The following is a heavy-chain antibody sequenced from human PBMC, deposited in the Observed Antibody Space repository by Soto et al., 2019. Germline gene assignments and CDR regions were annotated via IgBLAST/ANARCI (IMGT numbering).Heavy chain of an antibody. Sequence: SQTLPLTCAISGGSVSSKSAAWNWIRQSPSRGLEWLGRTYYRSKWYNDYAVSVKSRITINPDTSKNQFSLQLNSVTPADTAVNHCTREDAVDGLLLMCDYYHDGLAFRAQRSTV. V-gene: IGHV6-1*01. J-gene: IGHJ6*02. CDR2: TYYRSKWYN. CDR1: GGSVSSKSAA. D-gene: IGHD3-10*01. CDR3: TREDAVDGLLLMCDYYHDGLAF.